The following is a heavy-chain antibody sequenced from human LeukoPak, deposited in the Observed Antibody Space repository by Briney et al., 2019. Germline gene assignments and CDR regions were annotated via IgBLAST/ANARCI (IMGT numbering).Heavy chain of an antibody. Sequence: PGRSLRLSCAASGFKFDDYAVHWVRQGPGKGLEWVSGISWNSGIIDYADSVKGRFTISRDNSKNTLYLQMNSLRAEDTAVYYCAKDRWFGELLFDYWGQGTLVTVSS. J-gene: IGHJ4*02. V-gene: IGHV3-9*01. CDR3: AKDRWFGELLFDY. CDR2: ISWNSGII. D-gene: IGHD3-10*01. CDR1: GFKFDDYA.